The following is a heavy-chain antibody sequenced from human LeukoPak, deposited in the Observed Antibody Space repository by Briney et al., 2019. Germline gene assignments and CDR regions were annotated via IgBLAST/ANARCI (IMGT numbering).Heavy chain of an antibody. CDR3: ARGPVDYFDY. CDR2: ISSSSSYI. D-gene: IGHD4-23*01. CDR1: GFTFSSYS. V-gene: IGHV3-21*01. J-gene: IGHJ4*02. Sequence: PGGSLRLSCAASGFTFSSYSMNWVHQAPGKGLEWVSSISSSSSYIYYADSVKGRFTISRDNAKNSLYLQMNSLRAEDTAVYYCARGPVDYFDYWGQGTLVTVSS.